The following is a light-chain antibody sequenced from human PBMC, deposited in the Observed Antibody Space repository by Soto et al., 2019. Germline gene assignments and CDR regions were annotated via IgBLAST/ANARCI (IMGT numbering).Light chain of an antibody. J-gene: IGKJ2*01. Sequence: EIVLTQSPGILSLSPGERATLSCRASQSVSSSYLAWYQQKPGQAPRLLIYGASNRATGIPDGFSASGSKTDFTLTISRLEPEDFAVYYCQQYGSSPPYTFGQGTKLEIK. CDR2: GAS. V-gene: IGKV3-20*01. CDR1: QSVSSSY. CDR3: QQYGSSPPYT.